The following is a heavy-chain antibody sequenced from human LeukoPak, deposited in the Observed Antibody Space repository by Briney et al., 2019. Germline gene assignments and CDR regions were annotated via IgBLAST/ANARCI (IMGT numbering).Heavy chain of an antibody. J-gene: IGHJ4*02. V-gene: IGHV4-59*01. CDR2: NSGST. Sequence: SETLSLTCTVSGGSISSYYWSWLRQPPGKGLEWIGYNSGSTNYNPSLKSRVTISVDTSKNQFSLKLSSVTAADTAVYYCARGAYGDPTSFDYWGQGTLVTVSS. CDR1: GGSISSYY. CDR3: ARGAYGDPTSFDY. D-gene: IGHD4-17*01.